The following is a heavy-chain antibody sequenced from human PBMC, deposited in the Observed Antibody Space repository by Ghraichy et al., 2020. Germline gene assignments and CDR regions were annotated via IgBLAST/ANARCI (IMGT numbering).Heavy chain of an antibody. CDR1: GGSFSGYY. D-gene: IGHD3-10*01. J-gene: IGHJ4*02. CDR2: INHSGST. V-gene: IGHV4-34*01. CDR3: ARSRITMVRGVIDY. Sequence: SQTLSHTCAVYGGSFSGYYWSWIRQPPGKGLEWIGEINHSGSTNYNPSLKSRVTISVDTSKNQFSLKLSSVTAADTAVYYCARSRITMVRGVIDYWGQGTLVTVSS.